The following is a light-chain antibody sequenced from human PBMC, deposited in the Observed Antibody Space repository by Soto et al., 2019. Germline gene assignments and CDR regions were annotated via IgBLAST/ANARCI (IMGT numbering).Light chain of an antibody. Sequence: DIQLTQSPSTLSASVGDRVTITCRASQSISSWLAWYQQKPGKAPKLLVYKASSLESGVPSRFICSGSGTEFTLTISTLQPDDFATYYCQQYEAYPLTFGGGTKVEI. J-gene: IGKJ4*01. CDR1: QSISSW. V-gene: IGKV1-5*03. CDR2: KAS. CDR3: QQYEAYPLT.